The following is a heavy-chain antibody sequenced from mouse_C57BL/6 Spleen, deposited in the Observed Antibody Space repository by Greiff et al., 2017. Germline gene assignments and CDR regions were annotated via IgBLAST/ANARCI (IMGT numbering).Heavy chain of an antibody. V-gene: IGHV1-82*01. CDR2: ISPGDGDT. Sequence: VQLQQSGPELVKPGASVKISCKASGYAFSSSWLNWVKQRPGKGLEWIGRISPGDGDTYYNGRFKGKATLTAYKSSSTAYMQLSSLTSEVYSVYICWDDYDTMDYWGQGTSVTVSS. CDR3: WDDYDTMDY. J-gene: IGHJ4*01. D-gene: IGHD4-1*01. CDR1: GYAFSSSW.